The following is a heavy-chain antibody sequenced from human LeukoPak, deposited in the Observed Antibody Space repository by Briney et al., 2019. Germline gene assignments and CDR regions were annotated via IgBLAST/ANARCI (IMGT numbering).Heavy chain of an antibody. CDR1: GFTFSSYW. J-gene: IGHJ4*02. CDR2: IKQDGSEK. D-gene: IGHD5-24*01. V-gene: IGHV3-7*01. CDR3: ARVGGMATISVFDY. Sequence: GGSLRLSCAASGFTFSSYWMSWVRQAPGKGLEWVANIKQDGSEKYYVDSVKGRFTISRDNAKNSLYLQMNSLRAKDTAVYYCARVGGMATISVFDYWGQGTLVTVSS.